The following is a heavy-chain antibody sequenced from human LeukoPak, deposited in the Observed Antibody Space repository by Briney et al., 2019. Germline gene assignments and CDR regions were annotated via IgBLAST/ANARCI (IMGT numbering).Heavy chain of an antibody. CDR3: AREAKSYSYGCNLLYWYFDL. D-gene: IGHD5-18*01. J-gene: IGHJ2*01. V-gene: IGHV1-69*05. CDR2: IIPIFGTA. CDR1: GGTFSSYA. Sequence: SVKVSCKASGGTFSSYAISWVRQAPGQGLEWMGRIIPIFGTANYAQKFQGRVTITTDESTSTAYMELSSLRSEDTAVYYCAREAKSYSYGCNLLYWYFDLWGRGTLVTVSS.